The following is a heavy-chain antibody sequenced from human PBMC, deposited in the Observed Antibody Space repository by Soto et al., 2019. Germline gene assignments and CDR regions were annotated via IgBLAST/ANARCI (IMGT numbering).Heavy chain of an antibody. CDR2: IKTDGTYT. D-gene: IGHD2-21*01. V-gene: IGHV3-74*01. CDR1: GFSVSYHW. J-gene: IGHJ3*01. Sequence: EVQLVESGGGLVQPGGSLTLSCAASGFSVSYHWMHWVRLGPGRGLESISRIKTDGTYTDYADSVKGRFTISRDNAKNMLYLQMDSLRHEDSAVYYCARPKGAAYSAFDVWGQGTVVTVSS. CDR3: ARPKGAAYSAFDV.